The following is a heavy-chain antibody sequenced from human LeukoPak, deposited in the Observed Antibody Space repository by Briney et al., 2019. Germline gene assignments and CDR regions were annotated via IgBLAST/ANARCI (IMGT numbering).Heavy chain of an antibody. CDR3: ARTGLYYYDSPGKIY. J-gene: IGHJ4*02. CDR2: ISGSGGST. D-gene: IGHD3-22*01. V-gene: IGHV3-23*01. CDR1: GFTFSSYA. Sequence: GGSLRLSCAASGFTFSSYAMSWVRQAPGKGLEWVSAISGSGGSTYYADSVKGRFTISRDNSKNTLYLQMNSLRAEDTAVYYCARTGLYYYDSPGKIYWGQGTLVTVSS.